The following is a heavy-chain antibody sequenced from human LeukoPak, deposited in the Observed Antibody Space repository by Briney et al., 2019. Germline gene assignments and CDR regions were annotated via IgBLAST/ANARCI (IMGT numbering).Heavy chain of an antibody. D-gene: IGHD3-10*01. V-gene: IGHV3-21*01. CDR3: ARDELGGYYGSGSYYLYYYGMDV. CDR1: GFTFSSYS. CDR2: ISSSSSYI. J-gene: IGHJ6*02. Sequence: GGSLRLSCAASGFTFSSYSMNWVRQAPGKGLEWVSSISSSSSYIYYADSVKGRFTISRDNAKNSLYLQMNSLRAEDTAVYYCARDELGGYYGSGSYYLYYYGMDVWGQGTTVTVSS.